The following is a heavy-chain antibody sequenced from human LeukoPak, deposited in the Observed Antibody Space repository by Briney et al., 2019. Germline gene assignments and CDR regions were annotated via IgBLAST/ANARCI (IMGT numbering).Heavy chain of an antibody. CDR1: GFTFSTYA. J-gene: IGHJ4*02. V-gene: IGHV3-23*01. D-gene: IGHD1-14*01. CDR3: ARESRYRDYFDY. CDR2: VSPSGNNT. Sequence: AGSLRLSCAASGFTFSTYAISWVRQAPGKGLGWVSGVSPSGNNTYYPDSVKGRFAISRDNAKNTVYLQMNSARADDTAVYYCARESRYRDYFDYWGQGAMVTVSS.